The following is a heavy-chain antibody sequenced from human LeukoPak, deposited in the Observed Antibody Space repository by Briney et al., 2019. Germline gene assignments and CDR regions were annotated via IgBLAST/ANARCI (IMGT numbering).Heavy chain of an antibody. CDR3: AKGGLGYSYGLIDY. Sequence: RRSLTLSCAASGFIFSSFAVGSVRPPPGKWREWVSGISGSGGSTYYADSVKRRFIISRDNSKNTLYLQMNSLRAEDTAVYYCAKGGLGYSYGLIDYWGQGTLVSVSS. D-gene: IGHD5-18*01. CDR1: GFIFSSFA. CDR2: ISGSGGST. J-gene: IGHJ4*02. V-gene: IGHV3-23*01.